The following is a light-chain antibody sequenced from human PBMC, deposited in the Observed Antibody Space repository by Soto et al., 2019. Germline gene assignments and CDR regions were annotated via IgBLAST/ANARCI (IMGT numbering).Light chain of an antibody. CDR1: RSNLGAGYD. V-gene: IGLV1-40*01. J-gene: IGLJ7*01. CDR3: QSYDNSLTGVWG. CDR2: ANN. Sequence: QSVLTQPPSVSGAPGQGVTISCTGTRSNLGAGYDVHWYQQFPGAAPQLLIYANNKRPSGVLDRFSGSKSGTSASLAITGLQAEDEADYYCQSYDNSLTGVWGFGGGTQLTVL.